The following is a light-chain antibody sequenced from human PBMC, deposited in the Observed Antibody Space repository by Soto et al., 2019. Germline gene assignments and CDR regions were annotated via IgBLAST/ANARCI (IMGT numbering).Light chain of an antibody. CDR1: SSDVGGYNY. CDR3: SSYTPNSAPYV. CDR2: DVT. Sequence: QSALTQPASVSGSPGQSITISCTGTSSDVGGYNYVSWYQQHPGKAPKLMIFDVTNRPSGVSNRFSGSKSGNTASLTISGLQAEDEADYYCSSYTPNSAPYVFGTGTKVTVL. V-gene: IGLV2-14*03. J-gene: IGLJ1*01.